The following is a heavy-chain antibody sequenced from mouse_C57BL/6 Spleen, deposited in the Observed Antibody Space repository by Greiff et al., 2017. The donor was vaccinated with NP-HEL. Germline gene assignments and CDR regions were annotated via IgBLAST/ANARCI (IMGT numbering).Heavy chain of an antibody. Sequence: EVQLVESGGGLVQPGGSLSLSCAASGFTFTDYYMSWVRQPPGKALEWLGFIRNKANGYTTEYSASVKCRFTISRDNSQSILYLQMNALRAEDSATYYCARYGLGEAFAYWGQGTLVTVSA. CDR3: ARYGLGEAFAY. CDR2: IRNKANGYTT. CDR1: GFTFTDYY. D-gene: IGHD4-1*01. J-gene: IGHJ3*01. V-gene: IGHV7-3*01.